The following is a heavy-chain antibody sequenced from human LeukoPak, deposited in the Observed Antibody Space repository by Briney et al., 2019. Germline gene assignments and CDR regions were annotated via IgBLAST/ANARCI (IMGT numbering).Heavy chain of an antibody. CDR2: ISSSSSYI. Sequence: GGSLRLSCAASGFTFSSYSMNWVRQAPGKGLEWVSSISSSSSYIYYADSVKGRFTISRDNSKNTLYLQMNSLRPEDTAVYYCARGPAEGHSDYWGQGTLVTVSS. V-gene: IGHV3-21*01. CDR1: GFTFSSYS. J-gene: IGHJ4*02. CDR3: ARGPAEGHSDY.